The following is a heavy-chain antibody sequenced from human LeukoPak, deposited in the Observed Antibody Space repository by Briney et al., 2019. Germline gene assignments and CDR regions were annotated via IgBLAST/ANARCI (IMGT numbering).Heavy chain of an antibody. J-gene: IGHJ4*02. V-gene: IGHV3-33*06. Sequence: GGSLRLSCEASGFTFRSYSMNWVRQAPGKGLEWVAIIWYDGSNKYYADSVKGRFTISRDNSKNTLYLQMNSLRAEDTAVYYCAKDGTTVTTLNYFDYWGQGTLVTVSS. CDR2: IWYDGSNK. D-gene: IGHD4-17*01. CDR3: AKDGTTVTTLNYFDY. CDR1: GFTFRSYS.